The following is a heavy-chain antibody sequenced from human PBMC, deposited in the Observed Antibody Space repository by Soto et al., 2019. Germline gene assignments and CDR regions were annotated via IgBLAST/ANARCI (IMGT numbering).Heavy chain of an antibody. V-gene: IGHV3-23*01. CDR1: SFTFTSYA. CDR3: AKDPPRVCSGGSCPFDY. Sequence: EGSLRLSCVATSFTFTSYAMSWVRQAPGKGLEWVSGISGSGGSTYYADSVKGRFTISRDNSKNTLYLQMNSLRAEDTAVYACAKDPPRVCSGGSCPFDYWGHGTLVTVAS. CDR2: ISGSGGST. D-gene: IGHD2-15*01. J-gene: IGHJ4*01.